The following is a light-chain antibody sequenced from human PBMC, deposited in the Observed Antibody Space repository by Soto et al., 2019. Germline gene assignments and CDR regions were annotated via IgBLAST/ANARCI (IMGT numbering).Light chain of an antibody. CDR3: LQDYNYPWT. V-gene: IGKV1-6*01. CDR1: QGIRND. CDR2: AAS. Sequence: AIPMTQSPSSLSASVGDRVTITCRASQGIRNDLGWYQQKPGKAPKLLIYAASSLQSGVQSRFSGSGSGTDFTLTISSLQPEDFATYYCLQDYNYPWTFGQGTKVEIK. J-gene: IGKJ1*01.